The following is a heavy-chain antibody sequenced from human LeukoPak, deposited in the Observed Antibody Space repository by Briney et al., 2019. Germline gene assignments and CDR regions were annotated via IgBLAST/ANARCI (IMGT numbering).Heavy chain of an antibody. CDR1: GFTFSSYA. CDR3: AKGQLESCSGSRCYAFDY. V-gene: IGHV3-23*01. Sequence: QPGGSLRLSCAASGFTFSSYAMSWVRQAPGKRLAWVSVITGSGGSTYYADSVKGRFTISRDNSKNTLYLQMNSLRGEDTAIYYCAKGQLESCSGSRCYAFDYWGQGTLVTVSS. D-gene: IGHD2-15*01. J-gene: IGHJ4*02. CDR2: ITGSGGST.